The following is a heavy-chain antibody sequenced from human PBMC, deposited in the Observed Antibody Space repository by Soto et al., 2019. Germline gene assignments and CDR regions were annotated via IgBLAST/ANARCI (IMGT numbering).Heavy chain of an antibody. J-gene: IGHJ4*02. Sequence: GSLRLSCAASGFSFSTYDMNWVRQAPGKGLEWISYINSRSASIDYADSVKGRFTITRDNAKNSVYLQMNSLRVEDTGVYYCARDAPLSPGTWLNLDYWSQGTLVTVSS. CDR3: ARDAPLSPGTWLNLDY. CDR1: GFSFSTYD. V-gene: IGHV3-48*01. CDR2: INSRSASI. D-gene: IGHD3-10*01.